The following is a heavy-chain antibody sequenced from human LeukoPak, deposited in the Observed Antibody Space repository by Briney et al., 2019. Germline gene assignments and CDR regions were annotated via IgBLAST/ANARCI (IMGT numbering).Heavy chain of an antibody. J-gene: IGHJ4*02. CDR2: IYSGGST. Sequence: GSLRLSCAASGFTVSTNYMSWVRQAPGKGLEWVSVIYSGGSTYYADSVKGRFTISRDNSKNTLYLQMNSLRAEDTAVYYCAKDSIFGPYSYYDSSGYYLVGYWGQGTLVTVSS. CDR1: GFTVSTNY. D-gene: IGHD3-22*01. CDR3: AKDSIFGPYSYYDSSGYYLVGY. V-gene: IGHV3-66*02.